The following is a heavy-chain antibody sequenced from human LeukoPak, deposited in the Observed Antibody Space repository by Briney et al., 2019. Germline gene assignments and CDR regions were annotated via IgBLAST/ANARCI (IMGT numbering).Heavy chain of an antibody. D-gene: IGHD2/OR15-2a*01. CDR1: GFTFSINA. J-gene: IGHJ6*04. CDR2: ISYDGSKK. CDR3: VRVEAAYDTFSYHGMDV. Sequence: GGSLRLSCAASGFTFSINAMHWVRQAPGKGLEWVSLISYDGSKKYYADSVKGRFTISRDNSKITLHLEMNSLRPEDAAVYYCVRVEAAYDTFSYHGMDVWGEGTTVIVSS. V-gene: IGHV3-30-3*01.